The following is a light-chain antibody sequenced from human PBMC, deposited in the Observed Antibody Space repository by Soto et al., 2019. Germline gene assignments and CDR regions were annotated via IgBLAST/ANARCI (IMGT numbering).Light chain of an antibody. CDR1: QSVSSSY. CDR3: QQNCRSTLT. Sequence: SLCTQSPCTLSLSPGERSTLSCGASQSVSSSYLAWYQQKPGQAPRLLIYGAYSRATGIPDRFSVSGSGTDLTITISRQAHEDFAVYYCQQNCRSTLTFGQGTQL. J-gene: IGKJ5*01. V-gene: IGKV3-20*01. CDR2: GAY.